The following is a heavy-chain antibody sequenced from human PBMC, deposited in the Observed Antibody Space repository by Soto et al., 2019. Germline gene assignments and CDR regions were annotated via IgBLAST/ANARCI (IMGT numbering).Heavy chain of an antibody. CDR3: APGGWFLVEGSNYYHAMDV. D-gene: IGHD3-16*01. CDR2: TNGDNDDT. CDR1: GYNFANNA. J-gene: IGHJ6*02. V-gene: IGHV1-3*01. Sequence: QVHLVQSGAEVKEPGASVRLSCRTSGYNFANNAIQWVRQAPGQTFEWLGRTNGDNDDTRYSQKFQARVTLIKDRYANAFSTEMSSLTHEGTAGYYCAPGGWFLVEGSNYYHAMDVWGQGTMVTVSS.